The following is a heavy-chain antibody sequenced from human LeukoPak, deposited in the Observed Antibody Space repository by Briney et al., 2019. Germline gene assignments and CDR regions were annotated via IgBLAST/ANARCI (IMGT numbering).Heavy chain of an antibody. J-gene: IGHJ5*02. CDR1: GFSFSNYE. CDR3: ARTRRDIVVVPAAMEGGGWFDP. D-gene: IGHD2-2*01. Sequence: PGGSLRLSCVASGFSFSNYEVNWVRQAPGKGLEWISYISASGTLTHYADFAEGRFTISRDNAKNSLYLQMNSLRAEDTAVYYCARTRRDIVVVPAAMEGGGWFDPWGQGTLVTVSS. V-gene: IGHV3-48*03. CDR2: ISASGTLT.